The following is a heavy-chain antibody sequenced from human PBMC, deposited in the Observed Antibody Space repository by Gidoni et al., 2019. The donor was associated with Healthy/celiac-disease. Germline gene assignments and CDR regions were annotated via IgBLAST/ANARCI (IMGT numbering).Heavy chain of an antibody. J-gene: IGHJ4*02. V-gene: IGHV3-9*01. CDR2: ISWNSGSI. CDR3: AKGETEAGIGVDY. Sequence: EVQLVESGGGLVQPGRSLRLSCSASGFTFDDYAMHWVRQAPGQGLEWVSGISWNSGSIGYADSVKGRFTISRDNAKNSLYLQMNSLRAEDTALYYCAKGETEAGIGVDYWGQGTLVTVSS. D-gene: IGHD6-19*01. CDR1: GFTFDDYA.